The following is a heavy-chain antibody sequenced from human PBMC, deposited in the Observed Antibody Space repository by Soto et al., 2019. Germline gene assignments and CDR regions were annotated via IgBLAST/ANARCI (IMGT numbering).Heavy chain of an antibody. D-gene: IGHD1-26*01. J-gene: IGHJ3*01. V-gene: IGHV1-69*01. Sequence: QVQLVQSGAEVEKPGSSVKVSCKASGGTFSNYALSWVRQAPGQGLERMGGIIPVFGPAHYAQKFQGRVTITADESTSTAYVELSSLRSEDTAVYYCARAGTGSYLNAFDVWGQGTMVTVSS. CDR2: IIPVFGPA. CDR1: GGTFSNYA. CDR3: ARAGTGSYLNAFDV.